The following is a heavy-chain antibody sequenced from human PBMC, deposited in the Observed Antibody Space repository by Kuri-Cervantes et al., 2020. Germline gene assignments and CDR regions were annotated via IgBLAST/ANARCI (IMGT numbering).Heavy chain of an antibody. CDR1: GFTFSSYA. CDR3: ARSGIMATYYYYGMDV. Sequence: GESLKISCAASGFTFSSYAMHWVRQAPGKGLEWVPVISYDGSNKYYADSVKGRFTISRANAKNSLYLQMNSLRAEDTAVYYCARSGIMATYYYYGMDVWGQGTTVTVSS. CDR2: ISYDGSNK. D-gene: IGHD5-24*01. V-gene: IGHV3-30*07. J-gene: IGHJ6*02.